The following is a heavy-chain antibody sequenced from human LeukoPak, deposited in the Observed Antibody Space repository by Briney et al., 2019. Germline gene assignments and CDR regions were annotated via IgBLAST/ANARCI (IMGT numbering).Heavy chain of an antibody. V-gene: IGHV1-3*01. CDR3: ANARVAGGFQYSRH. Sequence: ASVKVSCKTSGYTFTDFTMHWFRQAPGQRLEWMGCINGGNADTQYSQNFQGRVTITRDTSANTGFMELSSLKSEDTAVYYCANARVAGGFQYSRHWGQGALVTVSS. CDR2: INGGNADT. D-gene: IGHD6-19*01. CDR1: GYTFTDFT. J-gene: IGHJ1*01.